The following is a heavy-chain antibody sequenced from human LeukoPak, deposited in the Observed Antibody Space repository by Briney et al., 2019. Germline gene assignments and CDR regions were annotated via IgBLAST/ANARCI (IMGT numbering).Heavy chain of an antibody. CDR2: INPNGGVT. CDR1: GYTFTSYD. D-gene: IGHD5/OR15-5a*01. CDR3: ARDSEEVSALDY. Sequence: ASVKVSCKASGYTFTSYDINWVRQATGQGLEWMGIINPNGGVTTYAQKFQGRVTMTRDTSTSTIYMDLSSLKSEDTAVYYCARDSEEVSALDYWGQGTLVTVSS. V-gene: IGHV1-46*01. J-gene: IGHJ4*02.